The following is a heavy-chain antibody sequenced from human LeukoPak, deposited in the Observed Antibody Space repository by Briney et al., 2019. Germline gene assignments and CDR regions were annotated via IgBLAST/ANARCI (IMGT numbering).Heavy chain of an antibody. J-gene: IGHJ4*02. CDR1: GFTFSTYW. Sequence: PGGSLRLSCAASGFTFSTYWMSWVRQAPGKGLEWVANIKIDGSEKYYVDSVKGRFTISRDNAKNSLYLQMNSLRVEDTAVYYCARGADIVATIWDYWGQGTLVTVSS. CDR3: ARGADIVATIWDY. V-gene: IGHV3-7*03. CDR2: IKIDGSEK. D-gene: IGHD5-12*01.